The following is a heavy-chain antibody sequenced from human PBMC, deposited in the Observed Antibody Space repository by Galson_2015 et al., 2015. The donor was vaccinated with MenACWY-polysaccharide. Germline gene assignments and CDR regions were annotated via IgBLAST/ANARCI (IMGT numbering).Heavy chain of an antibody. CDR1: GYTFSSYG. CDR2: ISTDNGNT. CDR3: ARDRPWFDP. V-gene: IGHV1-18*01. J-gene: IGHJ5*02. Sequence: SVKVSCKASGYTFSSYGFSWMRQAPGQGLEWMGWISTDNGNTNYGQNFQDRVTMTTDTSTSTAYMELRSLRSDDTAVYYCARDRPWFDPWGQGTLVTVSS.